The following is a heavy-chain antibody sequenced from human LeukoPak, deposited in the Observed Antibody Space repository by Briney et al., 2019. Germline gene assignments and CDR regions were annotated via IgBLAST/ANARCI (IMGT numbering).Heavy chain of an antibody. Sequence: GGSLRLSCAASGFTVSSNYMSWVRQAPGKGLEWVSVMYSGGNTYYADSVKGRFTISRGNSKNTLYLQMNSLRAEDTAVYYCAKGSSGSYSHYFDYWGQGTLVTVSS. J-gene: IGHJ4*02. CDR3: AKGSSGSYSHYFDY. D-gene: IGHD1-26*01. CDR1: GFTVSSNY. CDR2: MYSGGNT. V-gene: IGHV3-53*05.